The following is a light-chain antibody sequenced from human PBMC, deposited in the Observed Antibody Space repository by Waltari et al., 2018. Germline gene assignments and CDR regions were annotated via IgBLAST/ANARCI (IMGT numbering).Light chain of an antibody. Sequence: EIVLTQSPATLSLSPGQRATLSCRASESIASHLAWFRQKPGQPPRLLIYDASTRATGIPVRFSGSGFGTDFTLTISSPEPEDFAVYFCQQGSMWPLTFGGGTKVEIK. V-gene: IGKV3-11*01. J-gene: IGKJ4*01. CDR1: ESIASH. CDR3: QQGSMWPLT. CDR2: DAS.